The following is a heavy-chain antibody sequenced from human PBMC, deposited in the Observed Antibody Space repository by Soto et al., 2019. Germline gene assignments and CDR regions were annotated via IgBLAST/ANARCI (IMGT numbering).Heavy chain of an antibody. CDR1: GFTLSTYHMG. CDR3: AHAGYYDLLTFDH. D-gene: IGHD1-26*01. V-gene: IGHV2-5*02. CDR2: LYWDDDK. Sequence: QITLKESGPTLVRPEQTLTLTCDFFGFTLSTYHMGVAWIRQPPGKALEWLALLYWDDDKRYSPSLKDRLAISKDTSNNQVVLTITNIDPGDSATYFCAHAGYYDLLTFDHWGPGTLVTVSS. J-gene: IGHJ4*01.